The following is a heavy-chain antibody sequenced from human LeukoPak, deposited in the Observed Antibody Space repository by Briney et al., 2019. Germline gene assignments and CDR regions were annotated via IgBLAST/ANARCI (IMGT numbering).Heavy chain of an antibody. Sequence: SETLSLTCIVSGDSISIDAFFWGCVRQSPGGVLEWITCMRYNGDTFHKPSLKSQATTSMDTPVIRCSLNLSSVTAADTALYYCARQRAFKGEWAFDFWGQGTVVAVSS. D-gene: IGHD3-3*01. V-gene: IGHV4-39*01. J-gene: IGHJ3*01. CDR3: ARQRAFKGEWAFDF. CDR2: MRYNGDT. CDR1: GDSISIDAFF.